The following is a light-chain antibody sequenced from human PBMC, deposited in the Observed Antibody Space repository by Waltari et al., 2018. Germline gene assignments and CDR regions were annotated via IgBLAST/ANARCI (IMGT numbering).Light chain of an antibody. V-gene: IGLV1-47*02. CDR3: AAWDDSLSGPV. CDR1: SSNIGGNS. CDR2: SNN. J-gene: IGLJ6*01. Sequence: QSVLTQPPSASEAARKSVTISCSGSSSNIGGNSVSWYQQLPETAPKLLIFSNNRRASGVSDRFSASKSGTSASLAISGLQTEDEADYYCAAWDDSLSGPVFGSGTKLTVL.